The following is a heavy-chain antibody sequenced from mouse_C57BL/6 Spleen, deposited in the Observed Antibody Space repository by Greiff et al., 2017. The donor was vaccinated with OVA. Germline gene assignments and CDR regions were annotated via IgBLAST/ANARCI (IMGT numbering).Heavy chain of an antibody. CDR2: INPNNGGT. CDR1: GYTFTDYN. D-gene: IGHD1-1*01. Sequence: VQLQQSGPELVKPGASVKIPCKASGYTFTDYNMDWVKQSHGKSLEWIGDINPNNGGTIYNQKFKGKATLTVDKSSSTAYMELRSLTSEDTAVYYCARNSYYYGSSPFDYWGQGTTLTVSS. J-gene: IGHJ2*01. CDR3: ARNSYYYGSSPFDY. V-gene: IGHV1-18*01.